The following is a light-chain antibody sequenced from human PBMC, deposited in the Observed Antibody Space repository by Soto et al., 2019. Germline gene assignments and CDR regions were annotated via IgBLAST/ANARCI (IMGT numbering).Light chain of an antibody. Sequence: QAVVTQPPSVSGAPGQRVTISCTGSSSNIGAGYDVHWYQQLPGTAPKLLIYGNSNRPSGVPDRFSGSKSGTSASLAITGLQADDEADYYCQSYDSSLSVYVVFGGGTQLTVL. V-gene: IGLV1-40*01. CDR3: QSYDSSLSVYVV. J-gene: IGLJ2*01. CDR1: SSNIGAGYD. CDR2: GNS.